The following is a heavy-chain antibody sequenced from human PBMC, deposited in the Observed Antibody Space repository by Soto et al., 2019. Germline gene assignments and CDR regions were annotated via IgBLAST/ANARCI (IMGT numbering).Heavy chain of an antibody. CDR2: IGARSDI. V-gene: IGHV3-21*01. J-gene: IGHJ6*02. CDR1: GFTFRTYS. CDR3: AREETAWPLAYGLDV. Sequence: GWSLRLSCAASGFTFRTYSMHWVRQAPGKGLEWVSSIGARSDIYYADSVKGRFTISRDNAKNSLSLQMNSLRAEDTGVYYCAREETAWPLAYGLDVWGQGTTVTVSS. D-gene: IGHD2-21*02.